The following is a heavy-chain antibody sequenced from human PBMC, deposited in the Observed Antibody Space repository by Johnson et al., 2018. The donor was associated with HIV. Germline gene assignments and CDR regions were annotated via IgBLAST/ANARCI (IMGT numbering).Heavy chain of an antibody. D-gene: IGHD3-3*01. Sequence: QVQLMESGGGVVQPGRSLRLSCAASGFTFSSYAMHWVRQAPGKGLEWVAVISYDGSNKYYADSVKGRFTISRDNSKNTLYLQMNTLRAEDTAVDYCARERVSYYSCWSGSARGRYAFDLWGQGTMVTVSS. J-gene: IGHJ3*01. CDR1: GFTFSSYA. V-gene: IGHV3-30-3*01. CDR3: ARERVSYYSCWSGSARGRYAFDL. CDR2: ISYDGSNK.